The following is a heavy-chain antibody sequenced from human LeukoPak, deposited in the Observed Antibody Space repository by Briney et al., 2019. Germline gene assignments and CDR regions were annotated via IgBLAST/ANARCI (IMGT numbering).Heavy chain of an antibody. CDR2: IYSGGNT. D-gene: IGHD5-18*01. CDR3: ARKYTYGLD. V-gene: IGHV3-66*01. Sequence: GRSLRLSRAASGFTVSSNFMSWVRQAPGQGLELVSVIYSGGNTYYADSVRGRFTIFRDNSKNTLYLQINSLRAEVTAMYYCARKYTYGLDWGQGTLVTVSS. CDR1: GFTVSSNF. J-gene: IGHJ4*02.